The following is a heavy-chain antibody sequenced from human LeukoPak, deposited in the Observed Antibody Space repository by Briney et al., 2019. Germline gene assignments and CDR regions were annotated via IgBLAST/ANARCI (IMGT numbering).Heavy chain of an antibody. Sequence: GRSLRLSCTASGFTFGDYAMSWFRQAPGKGLEWVGFIRSKAYGGTTEYVASVKGRFTISRDDSKSIAYLQMNSLKTEDTAVYYCTRDQSHYDILTGYLVDNWFDPWGQGTLVTVSS. CDR2: IRSKAYGGTT. V-gene: IGHV3-49*03. D-gene: IGHD3-9*01. J-gene: IGHJ5*02. CDR3: TRDQSHYDILTGYLVDNWFDP. CDR1: GFTFGDYA.